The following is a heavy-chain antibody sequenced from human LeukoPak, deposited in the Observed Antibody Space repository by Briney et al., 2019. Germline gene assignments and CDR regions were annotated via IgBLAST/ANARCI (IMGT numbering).Heavy chain of an antibody. V-gene: IGHV1-69*04. J-gene: IGHJ4*02. CDR2: IIPILGIA. CDR1: GYTFTDYY. D-gene: IGHD3-22*01. CDR3: ARELGRGYNKTYYFDY. Sequence: GASVKVSCKASGYTFTDYYMHWVRQAPGQGLEWMGRIIPILGIANYAQKFQGRVTITADKSTSTAYMELSSLRSEDTAVYYCARELGRGYNKTYYFDYWGQGTLVTVSS.